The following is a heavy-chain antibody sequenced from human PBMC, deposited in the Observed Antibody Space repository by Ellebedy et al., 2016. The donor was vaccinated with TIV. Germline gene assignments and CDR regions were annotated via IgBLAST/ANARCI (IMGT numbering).Heavy chain of an antibody. D-gene: IGHD2-21*02. CDR3: ARDCGGACFAFDY. Sequence: PGGSLRLSCPASGPTSSSFAMHWVRQAPGKGLEWVAVISYDGTNKYYANSVKGRFTISRDNSQNTLYLQMNSLRAEDTAVYYCARDCGGACFAFDYWGQGTLVTVSS. CDR2: ISYDGTNK. CDR1: GPTSSSFA. J-gene: IGHJ4*02. V-gene: IGHV3-30*01.